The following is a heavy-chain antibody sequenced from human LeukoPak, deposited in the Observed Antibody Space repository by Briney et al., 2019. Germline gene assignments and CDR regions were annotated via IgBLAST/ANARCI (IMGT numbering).Heavy chain of an antibody. CDR2: IYYSGST. CDR1: VGSISSSSYY. Sequence: SETLSLTCTVSVGSISSSSYYWGWIRQPPGKGLEWIGSIYYSGSTNYNPSLKSRVTISVDTSKNQFSLKLSSVTAADTAVYYCARRYSYGSPFDYWGQGTLVTVSS. V-gene: IGHV4-39*07. D-gene: IGHD5-18*01. J-gene: IGHJ4*02. CDR3: ARRYSYGSPFDY.